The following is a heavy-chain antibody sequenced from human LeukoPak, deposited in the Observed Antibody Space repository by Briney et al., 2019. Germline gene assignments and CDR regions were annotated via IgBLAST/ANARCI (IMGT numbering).Heavy chain of an antibody. Sequence: PGGSLRLSCAASGFTFSIHWMNWVRQAPGKGLEWVSSISSSSTYIYYADSVKGRFTISRDNAQNSLYLQMNSLRAEDTAVYFCSREGPSGWYGSHDYWGQGTLVTVSS. CDR1: GFTFSIHW. CDR2: ISSSSTYI. D-gene: IGHD6-19*01. V-gene: IGHV3-21*04. J-gene: IGHJ4*02. CDR3: SREGPSGWYGSHDY.